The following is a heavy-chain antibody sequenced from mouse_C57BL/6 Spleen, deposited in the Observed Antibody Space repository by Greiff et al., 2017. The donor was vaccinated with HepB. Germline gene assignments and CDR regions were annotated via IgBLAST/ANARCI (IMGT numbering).Heavy chain of an antibody. CDR3: ARQDSNSFDY. V-gene: IGHV5-6*01. CDR1: GFTFSSYG. Sequence: DVQLVESGGDLVKPGGSLKLSCAASGFTFSSYGMSWVRQTPDKRLEWVATISSGGSYTYYPDSVKGRFTISRDNAKNTLYLQMSSLKSEDTAMYYCARQDSNSFDYWGQGTTLTVSS. J-gene: IGHJ2*01. D-gene: IGHD2-5*01. CDR2: ISSGGSYT.